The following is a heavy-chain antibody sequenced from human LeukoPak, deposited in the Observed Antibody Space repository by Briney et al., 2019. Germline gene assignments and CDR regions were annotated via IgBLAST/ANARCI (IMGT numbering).Heavy chain of an antibody. CDR3: AKDGDCSGGSCYANFFDR. J-gene: IGHJ4*02. V-gene: IGHV3-30*18. CDR1: GFSFLHYG. CDR2: ISSDGSKE. D-gene: IGHD2-15*01. Sequence: GGSLRLSCAASGFSFLHYGMHWVRQAPGKGLEWVAFISSDGSKEYYADSVKGRFTISRDNSKNTLYLHVNSPRAEDTAVFFCAKDGDCSGGSCYANFFDRWGQGTLVTVSS.